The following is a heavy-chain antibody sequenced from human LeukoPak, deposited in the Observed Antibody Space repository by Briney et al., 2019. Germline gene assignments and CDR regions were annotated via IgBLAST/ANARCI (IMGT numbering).Heavy chain of an antibody. CDR2: IYYSGST. Sequence: SETLSLTCTVSGGSISSYYWSWIRQPPGKGLEWIGHIYYSGSTNYNPSLKSRVTISVDTSKNQFSLKLSSVTAADTAVYYCARRGSGSYTDYFDYWGQGTLVTVSS. CDR1: GGSISSYY. D-gene: IGHD3-16*02. V-gene: IGHV4-59*08. CDR3: ARRGSGSYTDYFDY. J-gene: IGHJ4*02.